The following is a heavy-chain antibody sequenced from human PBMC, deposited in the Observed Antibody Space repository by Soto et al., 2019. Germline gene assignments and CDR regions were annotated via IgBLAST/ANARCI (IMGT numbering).Heavy chain of an antibody. D-gene: IGHD3-22*01. Sequence: QVQLVQSGAEVKKPGSSVKVSCKASGDTFSSYAINWVRQAPGQGLEWMGGIIPMFGTANYEQKFKGRVTITAGESTSTVYMELSSLRSEDPAVYYCARVGPAHYYDSSGDYSPLDYWGQGTLVTVSS. CDR1: GDTFSSYA. CDR2: IIPMFGTA. CDR3: ARVGPAHYYDSSGDYSPLDY. V-gene: IGHV1-69*01. J-gene: IGHJ4*02.